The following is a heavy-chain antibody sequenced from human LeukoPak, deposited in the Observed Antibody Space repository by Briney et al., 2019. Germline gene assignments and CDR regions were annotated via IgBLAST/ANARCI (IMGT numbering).Heavy chain of an antibody. J-gene: IGHJ4*02. V-gene: IGHV1-69*05. D-gene: IGHD5-12*01. CDR3: ARDGYSGYDLYY. CDR2: IIPIFGTA. Sequence: SVKVSCKTSGGTFSSYAISWVRQAPGQGLEWMGRIIPIFGTANYAQKFQGRVTITTDESTSTAYMELSSLRSEDTAVYYCARDGYSGYDLYYWGQGTLVTVSS. CDR1: GGTFSSYA.